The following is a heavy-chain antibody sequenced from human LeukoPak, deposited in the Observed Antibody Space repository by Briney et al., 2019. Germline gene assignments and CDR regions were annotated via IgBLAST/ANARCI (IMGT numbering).Heavy chain of an antibody. J-gene: IGHJ4*02. CDR1: GYTFTSYA. D-gene: IGHD2-2*01. V-gene: IGHV1-69*05. Sequence: SVKVSCKASGYTFTSYAISWVRQAPGQGLEWMGGIIPIFGTANYAQKFQGRVTITTDESTSTAYMELSSLRSEDTAVYYCARLLGYCSSTSCEKDYWGQGTLVTVSS. CDR2: IIPIFGTA. CDR3: ARLLGYCSSTSCEKDY.